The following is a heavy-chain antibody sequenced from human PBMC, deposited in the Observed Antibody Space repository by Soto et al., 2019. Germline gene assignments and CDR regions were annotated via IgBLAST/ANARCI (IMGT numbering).Heavy chain of an antibody. V-gene: IGHV1-18*01. CDR3: AREGVAPYYYYGIDV. Sequence: QVQRVQSGAEVKKPGASVKVSCKASGYTFTRSGISWVRQAPGQRPEWMGWISSYNGDTNYAQTFQGRVTMTTDTATSTAYMELRSLRSDDTAVYYCAREGVAPYYYYGIDVWGQGTPVTVSS. CDR2: ISSYNGDT. J-gene: IGHJ6*02. D-gene: IGHD5-12*01. CDR1: GYTFTRSG.